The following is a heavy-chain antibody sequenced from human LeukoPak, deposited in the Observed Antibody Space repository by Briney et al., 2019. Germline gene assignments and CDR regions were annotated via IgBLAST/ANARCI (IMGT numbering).Heavy chain of an antibody. V-gene: IGHV3-23*01. CDR1: GFILSSFA. Sequence: GGSLRLSCTSSGFILSSFAMSWVRQAPGKGLEWVSSISSPGGNTYYADSVRGRFTISRDNSNNLVYLQMNSLRAEDTAVYYCAKTRNGYTTEYLQHWGQGTLVTVSS. CDR3: AKTRNGYTTEYLQH. D-gene: IGHD5-24*01. CDR2: ISSPGGNT. J-gene: IGHJ1*01.